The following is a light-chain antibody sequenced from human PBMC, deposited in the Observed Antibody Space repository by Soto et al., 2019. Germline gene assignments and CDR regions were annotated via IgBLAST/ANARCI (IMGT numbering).Light chain of an antibody. V-gene: IGKV1-33*01. Sequence: IHMTQSPSSLSASVGARVTITCQASQNINNYLNWYKQKPGRAPKLLIYDASNLEAGVPSRFRGSGSGTDFTFTIRRLKPEDIATYYCQQYENIPTFGQGTRLEIK. CDR3: QQYENIPT. CDR1: QNINNY. J-gene: IGKJ5*01. CDR2: DAS.